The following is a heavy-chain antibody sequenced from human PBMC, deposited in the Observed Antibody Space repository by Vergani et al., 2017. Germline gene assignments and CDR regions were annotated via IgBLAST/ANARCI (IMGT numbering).Heavy chain of an antibody. CDR1: GDSISSGVYY. CDR2: IYSTGST. J-gene: IGHJ4*02. V-gene: IGHV4-31*03. D-gene: IGHD2-2*01. CDR3: ARMGGYXEGDAFRIGYFDS. Sequence: QVQLQESGPGLVKPSQTLCLTCSVSGDSISSGVYYWNWIRQHPGKGLEWIGYIYSTGSTHHNPSLRRRINMSVDTSKNQFSLKLNSVTAADTAMYYCARMGGYXEGDAFRIGYFDSWGPGTLVSVSS.